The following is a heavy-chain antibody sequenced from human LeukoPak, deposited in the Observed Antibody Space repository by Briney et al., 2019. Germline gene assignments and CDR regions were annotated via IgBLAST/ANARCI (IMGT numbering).Heavy chain of an antibody. CDR1: GFSLSGYW. CDR2: NNGDGSTT. V-gene: IGHV3-74*01. J-gene: IGHJ4*02. D-gene: IGHD2-2*01. CDR3: VSFYETY. Sequence: GGSLRLSCVASGFSLSGYWMYWVRQAPGKGLMYIPRNNGDGSTTNYADVVKGRFTISKDNAKNMVYLHMNSLRVDDTAVYYCVSFYETYWGRGTLVTVSS.